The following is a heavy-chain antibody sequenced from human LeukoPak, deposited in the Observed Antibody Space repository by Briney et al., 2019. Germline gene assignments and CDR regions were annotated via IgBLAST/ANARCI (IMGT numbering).Heavy chain of an antibody. V-gene: IGHV1-2*02. Sequence: ASVKVSCKASGYRFTDYYMHWVRQAPGQGLEWMGWINTNSGGANYAQKFQGRVTMTRDTSISTAYMELSRLRSDDTAVYYCARDSGSYYFEYCGQGTLVTVSS. CDR2: INTNSGGA. J-gene: IGHJ4*02. CDR3: ARDSGSYYFEY. CDR1: GYRFTDYY. D-gene: IGHD1-26*01.